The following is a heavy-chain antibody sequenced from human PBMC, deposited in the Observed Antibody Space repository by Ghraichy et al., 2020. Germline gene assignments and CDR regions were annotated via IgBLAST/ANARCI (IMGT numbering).Heavy chain of an antibody. J-gene: IGHJ4*02. CDR1: GGSLSIYY. V-gene: IGHV4-4*07. Sequence: SETLSLTCTISGGSLSIYYWSWIRQHAGKGLEWIGRIYISGSTNYNPSLKSRVTMSVDTSKNQFSLKLSSVTAADTAVYYCARQVAGATRQFDYWGQGTLVTVSS. D-gene: IGHD1-26*01. CDR3: ARQVAGATRQFDY. CDR2: IYISGST.